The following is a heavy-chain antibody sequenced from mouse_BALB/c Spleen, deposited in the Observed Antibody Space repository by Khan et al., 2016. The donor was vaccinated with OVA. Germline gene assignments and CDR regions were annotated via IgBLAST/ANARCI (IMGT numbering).Heavy chain of an antibody. J-gene: IGHJ4*01. CDR2: IDPANGNT. CDR3: ASSRSYRGDAMDY. V-gene: IGHV14-3*02. CDR1: GFNIKDTY. Sequence: VLLQQTGAELVKPGASVKLSCTASGFNIKDTYMHWVKQRPEQGLEWIGRIDPANGNTKYDPKFQGKATITADTSSNTAYLQLSSLTAEDTTVYYCASSRSYRGDAMDYWGQGTSDTVSS. D-gene: IGHD1-1*01.